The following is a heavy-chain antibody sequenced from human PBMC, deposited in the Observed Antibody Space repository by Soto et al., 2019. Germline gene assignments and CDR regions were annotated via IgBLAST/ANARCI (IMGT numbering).Heavy chain of an antibody. J-gene: IGHJ4*02. V-gene: IGHV4-34*01. Sequence: AEPQSLTCIVSGASIIIGDYYWSWNRQPPGKGLEWIGEINHSGSTNYNPSLKSRVTISVDTSKNQFSLKLSSVTAADTAVYYCAGGGYCGGDCAFDYWGQGTLVTVSS. CDR3: AGGGYCGGDCAFDY. CDR2: INHSGST. CDR1: GASIIIGDYY. D-gene: IGHD2-21*02.